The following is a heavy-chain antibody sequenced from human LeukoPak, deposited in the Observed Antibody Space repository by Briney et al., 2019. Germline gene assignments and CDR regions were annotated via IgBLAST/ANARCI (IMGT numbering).Heavy chain of an antibody. Sequence: GGSLRLSCAASGFTVSSNYMSWVRQAPGKGLVWVSPIYVAGSAYYADFLKGRFTISRDNSKNTVYLQMNSLRAEDTAVYYCARAIQFQLLKGYFDYWGQGALVTVSS. CDR3: ARAIQFQLLKGYFDY. CDR1: GFTVSSNY. CDR2: IYVAGSA. V-gene: IGHV3-53*01. J-gene: IGHJ4*02. D-gene: IGHD2-2*01.